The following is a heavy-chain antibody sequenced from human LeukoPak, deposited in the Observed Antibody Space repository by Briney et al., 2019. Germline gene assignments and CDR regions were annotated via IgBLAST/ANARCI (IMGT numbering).Heavy chain of an antibody. CDR3: AREVGSGYSYTD. CDR1: GGSFSGYY. Sequence: PSETLSLTCAVYGGSFSGYYWSWIRQPPGKGLEWIGYIYYSGSTNYNPSLKSRVTISVDTSKNQFSLKLSSVTAADTAVYYCAREVGSGYSYTDWGQGTLVTVSS. D-gene: IGHD5-18*01. J-gene: IGHJ4*02. V-gene: IGHV4-59*01. CDR2: IYYSGST.